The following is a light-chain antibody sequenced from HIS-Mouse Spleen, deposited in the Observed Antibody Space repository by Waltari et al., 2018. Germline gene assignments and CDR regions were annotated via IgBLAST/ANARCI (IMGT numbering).Light chain of an antibody. V-gene: IGKV3-11*01. Sequence: EIVLTQSPPTLSLSPGERATLSCRASQRVSSYLAWYQQKPGQAPRPLIYDAANMATGIPARFSGSGSGTDFTLTISSLEPEDFAVYYCQQRSNWPMYTFGQGTKLGIK. J-gene: IGKJ2*01. CDR3: QQRSNWPMYT. CDR1: QRVSSY. CDR2: DAA.